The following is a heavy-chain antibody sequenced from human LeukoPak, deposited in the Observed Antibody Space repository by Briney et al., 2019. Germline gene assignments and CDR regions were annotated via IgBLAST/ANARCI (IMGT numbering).Heavy chain of an antibody. CDR3: AKTVAGYWYFDL. CDR2: IYYSGST. Sequence: SETLSLTCTVSGGSISSYYWSWIRQPAGKALEWIGYIYYSGSTNYNPSLKSRVTISVDTSKNQFSLKLSSVTAADTAVYYCAKTVAGYWYFDLWGRGTLVTVSS. V-gene: IGHV4-59*08. CDR1: GGSISSYY. D-gene: IGHD6-19*01. J-gene: IGHJ2*01.